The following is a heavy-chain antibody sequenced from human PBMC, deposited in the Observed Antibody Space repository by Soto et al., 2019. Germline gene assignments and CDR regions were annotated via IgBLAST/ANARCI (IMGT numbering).Heavy chain of an antibody. Sequence: GGSLRLSCAASGFTFSSYAMSWVRQAPGKGLEWVSAISGSGGSTYYADSVKGRFTISRDNSKNTLYLQMNSLRAEDTAVYYCAKYSRRDFWSGYYHLDYWGQGTLVTVSS. CDR1: GFTFSSYA. J-gene: IGHJ4*02. V-gene: IGHV3-23*01. CDR3: AKYSRRDFWSGYYHLDY. CDR2: ISGSGGST. D-gene: IGHD3-3*01.